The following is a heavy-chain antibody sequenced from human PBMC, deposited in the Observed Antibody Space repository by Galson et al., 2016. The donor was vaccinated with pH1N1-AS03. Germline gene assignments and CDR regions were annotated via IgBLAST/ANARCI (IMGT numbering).Heavy chain of an antibody. D-gene: IGHD2-2*01. CDR3: VRDDATSYDAFDM. CDR2: ISSRSSDI. J-gene: IGHJ3*02. Sequence: SLRLSCAASGFTFSSYSVNWVRQAPGKGLEWVSSISSRSSDIYCADSVKGRFTISRDNAKNSLHLQMNSLTADDTAVYYCVRDDATSYDAFDMWGQGTMITVSS. CDR1: GFTFSSYS. V-gene: IGHV3-21*01.